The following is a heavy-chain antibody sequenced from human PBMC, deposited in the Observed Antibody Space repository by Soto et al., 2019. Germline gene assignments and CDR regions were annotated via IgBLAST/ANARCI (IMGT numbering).Heavy chain of an antibody. J-gene: IGHJ6*03. D-gene: IGHD3-10*01. CDR2: IYYSGST. CDR3: GEPGGVLIYFYYFLDV. V-gene: IGHV4-39*01. Sequence: SETLSLTCTVSGGSIGSSSYYWGWIRQPPGKGLEWIGSIYYSGSTYYNPSLKSRVTISVDTSKNQFSLKLSSVTAADTAVYYLGEPGGVLIYFYYFLDVWGKGTTVPVSS. CDR1: GGSIGSSSYY.